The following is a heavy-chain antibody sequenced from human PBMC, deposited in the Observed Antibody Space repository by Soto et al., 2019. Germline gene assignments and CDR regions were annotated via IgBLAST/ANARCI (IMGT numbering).Heavy chain of an antibody. CDR1: GYSLTSYW. CDR2: IYPGDSDT. J-gene: IGHJ5*02. V-gene: IGHV5-51*01. Sequence: ESLKISFKGSGYSLTSYWIGWVRQIPGKGLEWMGIIYPGDSDTRYSPSFQGQVTISADKSISTAYLQWSSLKASDTAMYYCARLPYSSSSSWFDPWGQGTLVTVSS. CDR3: ARLPYSSSSSWFDP. D-gene: IGHD6-6*01.